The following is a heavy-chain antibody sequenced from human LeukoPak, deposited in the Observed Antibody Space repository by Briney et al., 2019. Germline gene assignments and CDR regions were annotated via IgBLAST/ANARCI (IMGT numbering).Heavy chain of an antibody. CDR1: GLTFSDYY. Sequence: GGSLRLSCAASGLTFSDYYKSWIRQAPGKGLEWVSYISSSGSTIYYADSVKGRFTISRDNAKNSLYLQMNSLRAEDTAVYYCARDVVTYGDYDYWGQGTLVTVSS. V-gene: IGHV3-11*01. CDR3: ARDVVTYGDYDY. D-gene: IGHD4-17*01. J-gene: IGHJ4*02. CDR2: ISSSGSTI.